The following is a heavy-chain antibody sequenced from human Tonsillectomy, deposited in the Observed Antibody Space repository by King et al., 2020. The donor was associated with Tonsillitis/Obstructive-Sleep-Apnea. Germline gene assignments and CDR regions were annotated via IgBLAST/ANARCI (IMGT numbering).Heavy chain of an antibody. CDR3: ANEVVHSGYSYGPPDY. V-gene: IGHV3-23*04. CDR1: GFTFSSYA. D-gene: IGHD5-18*01. CDR2: TSPSGGST. J-gene: IGHJ4*02. Sequence: EVQLVESGGGLVQPGGSLRLSCAASGFTFSSYAMSWVRQAPGKGLEWVSGTSPSGGSTYYAVSVKGRFTISRDNSKNTLYLQMNSLRAEDTAVYYCANEVVHSGYSYGPPDYGGQGTLVTVSS.